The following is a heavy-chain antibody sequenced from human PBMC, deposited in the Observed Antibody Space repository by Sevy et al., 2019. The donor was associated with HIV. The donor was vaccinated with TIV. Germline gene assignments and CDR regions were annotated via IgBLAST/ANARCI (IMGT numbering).Heavy chain of an antibody. J-gene: IGHJ6*02. CDR3: AREGGYSDQGMDV. CDR2: ISGSSTTI. Sequence: GGSLRLSCAASGFTFSSYSTNWVRQAPGKGLEWASYISGSSTTIYYADSVKGRFTISRDNAKNSLYLQMNSLRAEDTAVYYCAREGGYSDQGMDVWGQGTTVTVSS. V-gene: IGHV3-48*01. CDR1: GFTFSSYS. D-gene: IGHD5-12*01.